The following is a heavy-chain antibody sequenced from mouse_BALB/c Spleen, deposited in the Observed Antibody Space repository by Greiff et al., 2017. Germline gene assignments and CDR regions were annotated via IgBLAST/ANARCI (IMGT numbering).Heavy chain of an antibody. CDR3: TRDQGGNYFDY. V-gene: IGHV5-6-4*01. CDR1: GFTFSSYT. Sequence: EVQRVESGGGLVKPGGSLKLSCAASGFTFSSYTMSWVRQTPEKRLEWVATISSGGSYTYYPDSVKGRFTISRDNAKNTLYLQMSSLKSEDTAMYYCTRDQGGNYFDYWGQGTTLTVSS. J-gene: IGHJ2*01. CDR2: ISSGGSYT.